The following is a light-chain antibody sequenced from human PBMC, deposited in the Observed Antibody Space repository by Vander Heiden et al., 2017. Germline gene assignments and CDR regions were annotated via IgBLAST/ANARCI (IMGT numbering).Light chain of an antibody. Sequence: IQMTQSPSSLSASVGDRVTITCQASQDISNYLHWYQQKPGKAPKLLIYDASNSVTGVPSRFSGSGSGTDFTCRISSLQPEDVATYYCYQDDNHPLTFGGGTKVEIK. CDR3: YQDDNHPLT. CDR1: QDISNY. V-gene: IGKV1-33*01. J-gene: IGKJ4*01. CDR2: DAS.